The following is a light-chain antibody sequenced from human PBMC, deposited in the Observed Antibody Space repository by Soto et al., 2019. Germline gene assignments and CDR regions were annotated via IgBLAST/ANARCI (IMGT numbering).Light chain of an antibody. CDR1: QDVGGN. Sequence: IVMTQSPATLSVSPGEGATLSCRASQDVGGNLAWYQQKPGQAPRLLIYDASTRATGIPAGFSGSGSGTEFTLTLSSLQSEDFAVYHCQQYSSWPITFGQGTRLDIK. CDR3: QQYSSWPIT. J-gene: IGKJ5*01. CDR2: DAS. V-gene: IGKV3-15*01.